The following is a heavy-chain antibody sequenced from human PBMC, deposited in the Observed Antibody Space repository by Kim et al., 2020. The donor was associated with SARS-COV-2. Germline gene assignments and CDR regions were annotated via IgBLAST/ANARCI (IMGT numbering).Heavy chain of an antibody. J-gene: IGHJ6*02. CDR3: ARQHRGLWFGELPGPMSGMDV. Sequence: SETLSLTCTVSGGSISSSSYYWGWIRQPPGKGLEWIGSIYYSGSTYYNPSLKSRVTISVDTSKNQFSLKLSSVTAADTAVYYCARQHRGLWFGELPGPMSGMDVWGQGTTVTVSS. CDR1: GGSISSSSYY. D-gene: IGHD3-10*01. V-gene: IGHV4-39*01. CDR2: IYYSGST.